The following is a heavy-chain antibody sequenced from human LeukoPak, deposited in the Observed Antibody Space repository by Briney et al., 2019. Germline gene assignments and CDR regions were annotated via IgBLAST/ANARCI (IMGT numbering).Heavy chain of an antibody. D-gene: IGHD3-22*01. CDR3: VRDDDRPDNGLDY. CDR1: GFTFSSYA. J-gene: IGHJ4*02. V-gene: IGHV3-23*01. Sequence: GGSLRLSCVASGFTFSSYAMSWVRQAPGKGLEWVSAISGSGGSTYYADFVKGRFTISRDNSKNTLYLQMNSLRAEDTAVYYCVRDDDRPDNGLDYWGQGTLVTVSS. CDR2: ISGSGGST.